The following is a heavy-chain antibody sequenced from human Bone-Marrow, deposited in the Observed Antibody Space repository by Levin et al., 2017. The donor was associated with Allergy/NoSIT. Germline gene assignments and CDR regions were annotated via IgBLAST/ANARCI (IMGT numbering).Heavy chain of an antibody. Sequence: GESLKISCAASGFTFRGFSMHWVRQAPGKGLEWVAVMSYNGNNQYYADSVKGRFTISRDDSKNTLSLQMNSLRAEDTAGYYCARDPSTTGDHYYFYGMDVWGQGTTVTVSS. D-gene: IGHD7-27*01. CDR3: ARDPSTTGDHYYFYGMDV. V-gene: IGHV3-30-3*01. CDR1: GFTFRGFS. CDR2: MSYNGNNQ. J-gene: IGHJ6*02.